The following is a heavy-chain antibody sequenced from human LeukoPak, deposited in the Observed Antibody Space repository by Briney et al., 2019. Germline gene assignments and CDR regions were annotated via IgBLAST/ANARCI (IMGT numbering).Heavy chain of an antibody. Sequence: PGGSLRLSCAASGFTFSSYGMHWVRQAPGKGLEWVAVISYDGSNKYYADSVKGRFTISRDNSKNTLYLQMNSLRAEDTAVYYCAKGGSVVVTARYYFDYWGQGTLVTVSS. CDR2: ISYDGSNK. CDR3: AKGGSVVVTARYYFDY. CDR1: GFTFSSYG. J-gene: IGHJ4*02. D-gene: IGHD2-21*02. V-gene: IGHV3-30*18.